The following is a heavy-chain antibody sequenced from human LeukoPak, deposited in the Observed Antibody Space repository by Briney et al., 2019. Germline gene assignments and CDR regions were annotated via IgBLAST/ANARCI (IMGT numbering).Heavy chain of an antibody. CDR3: AKARVSGSASSDY. V-gene: IGHV1-2*06. Sequence: ASVKVSCKASGYTFTGYYMHWVRQAPGQGPEWMGHINPNSGDTDYAQNFQGGVTMTRDTSITTAYMELSRLRYDDTAVYYCAKARVSGSASSDYWGQGTLVTVSS. CDR2: INPNSGDT. CDR1: GYTFTGYY. J-gene: IGHJ4*02. D-gene: IGHD6-13*01.